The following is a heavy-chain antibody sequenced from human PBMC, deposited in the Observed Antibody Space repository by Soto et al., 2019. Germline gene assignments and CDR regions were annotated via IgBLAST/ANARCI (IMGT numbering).Heavy chain of an antibody. D-gene: IGHD2-21*02. CDR3: ARADCGGDCYQPTYYYGMDV. V-gene: IGHV3-13*01. CDR2: IGTAGDT. J-gene: IGHJ6*02. Sequence: PGGSLRLSCAASGFTFSSYDMHWVRQATGKGLERVSAIGTAGDTYYPGSVKGRFTISRENAKNSLYLQMNSLRAEDTAVYYCARADCGGDCYQPTYYYGMDVWGQGTTVTVSS. CDR1: GFTFSSYD.